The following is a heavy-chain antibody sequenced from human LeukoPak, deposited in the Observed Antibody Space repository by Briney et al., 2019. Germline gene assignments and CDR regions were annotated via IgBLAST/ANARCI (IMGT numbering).Heavy chain of an antibody. Sequence: GGSLRLSCAASGFTLSNYWMHWVRQAPGKGLVWGSRINSDGINTSYADSVKGRFTISRDNAKNTLNLQMNSLRAEDTAVYYCARDLGQYYDTSDNWFDPWGQGTLVTVSS. V-gene: IGHV3-74*01. J-gene: IGHJ5*02. CDR2: INSDGINT. D-gene: IGHD3-22*01. CDR1: GFTLSNYW. CDR3: ARDLGQYYDTSDNWFDP.